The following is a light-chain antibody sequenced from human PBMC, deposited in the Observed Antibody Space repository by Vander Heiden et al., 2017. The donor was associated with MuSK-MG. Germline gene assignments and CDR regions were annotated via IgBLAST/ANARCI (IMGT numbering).Light chain of an antibody. CDR1: QNINSW. Sequence: IQMTQSPSTLSVSVGDRVTITCRASQNINSWLAWYQQRPGKAPKLLIYDASLLESGVPSRFSDSGFGTEFTFTISRLQPDDFATYYCQQDRCYLRTFGQGTKVEIK. V-gene: IGKV1-5*01. J-gene: IGKJ1*01. CDR2: DAS. CDR3: QQDRCYLRT.